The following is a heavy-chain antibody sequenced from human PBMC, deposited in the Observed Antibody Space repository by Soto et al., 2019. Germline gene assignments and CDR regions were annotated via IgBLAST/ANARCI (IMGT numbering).Heavy chain of an antibody. Sequence: QVQLVGSGGGLAEPGGSLRLSCAASGFTFSDYYMNWIRQAPGKGLEWVSYISSSGTTIYYADSVKGRFTISRDNAKNSLFLQMNSLRAEDTALYYCARGHSIFYGMDVWGQGTTVTVSS. D-gene: IGHD2-21*01. V-gene: IGHV3-11*01. CDR3: ARGHSIFYGMDV. J-gene: IGHJ6*02. CDR1: GFTFSDYY. CDR2: ISSSGTTI.